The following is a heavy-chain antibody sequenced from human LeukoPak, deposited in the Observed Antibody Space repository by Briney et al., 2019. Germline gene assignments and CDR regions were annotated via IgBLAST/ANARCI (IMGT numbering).Heavy chain of an antibody. J-gene: IGHJ4*02. CDR2: IYYSGST. CDR3: ASHNRGNYYGSGSPPDDY. Sequence: PSETLSLTCTVSGGSISSGGYYWSWIRQHPGKGLGWIGYIYYSGSTYYNPSLKSRVTISVDTSKNQFSLKLSSVTAADTAVYYCASHNRGNYYGSGSPPDDYWGQGTLVTVSS. D-gene: IGHD3-10*01. CDR1: GGSISSGGYY. V-gene: IGHV4-31*03.